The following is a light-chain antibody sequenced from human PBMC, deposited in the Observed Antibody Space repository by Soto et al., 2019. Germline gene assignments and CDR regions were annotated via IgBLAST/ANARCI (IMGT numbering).Light chain of an antibody. Sequence: DIQMTQSPSSLSASVGDRVTITCQASQDITNYLNWYQQKPGKAPKLLIYDASNLETGVPSRFSGSGSGTDFTFTISSLQPEDFAKYYCQQYDNLPLTLGGGTNVQIK. V-gene: IGKV1-33*01. CDR1: QDITNY. CDR2: DAS. J-gene: IGKJ4*01. CDR3: QQYDNLPLT.